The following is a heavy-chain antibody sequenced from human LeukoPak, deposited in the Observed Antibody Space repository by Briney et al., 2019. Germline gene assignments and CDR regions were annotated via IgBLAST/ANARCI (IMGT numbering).Heavy chain of an antibody. J-gene: IGHJ6*02. D-gene: IGHD1-7*01. CDR1: GGTFSKYT. CDR3: ATTPLELGYGMDV. V-gene: IGHV1-18*01. CDR2: ISAYNGNT. Sequence: GASVKVSCKASGGTFSKYTISWVRQRPGQGLEWMGWISAYNGNTNYAQKLQGRVTMTTDTSTSTAYMELRSLRSDDTAVYYCATTPLELGYGMDVWGQGTTVTVSS.